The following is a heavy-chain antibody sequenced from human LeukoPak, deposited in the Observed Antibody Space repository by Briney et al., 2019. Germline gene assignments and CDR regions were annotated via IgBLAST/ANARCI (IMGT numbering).Heavy chain of an antibody. D-gene: IGHD3-10*01. CDR1: GYTFTSYG. CDR2: ISAYNGNT. V-gene: IGHV1-18*01. J-gene: IGHJ5*02. CDR3: ASLASNMVRGPATKNWFDP. Sequence: ASVKVSCKASGYTFTSYGISWVRQAPGQGLEWMGWISAYNGNTNYAQKLQGRVTITRNTSISTAYMELSSLRSEDTAVYYCASLASNMVRGPATKNWFDPWGQGTLVTVSS.